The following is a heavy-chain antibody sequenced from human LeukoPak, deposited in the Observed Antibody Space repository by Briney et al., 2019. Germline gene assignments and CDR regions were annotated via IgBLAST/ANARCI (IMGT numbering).Heavy chain of an antibody. V-gene: IGHV4-4*02. Sequence: PSGTLSLTCAVSGGSISSTNWWSWVRQPPGKGLEWIGEIYRSGTTNYKPSLKSRVTISLDKSRNHFSLKLTSVTAADSAVYYCARLRFQYQLLYYFDYWGQGTLVTVSS. CDR3: ARLRFQYQLLYYFDY. J-gene: IGHJ4*02. CDR1: GGSISSTNW. D-gene: IGHD2-2*01. CDR2: IYRSGTT.